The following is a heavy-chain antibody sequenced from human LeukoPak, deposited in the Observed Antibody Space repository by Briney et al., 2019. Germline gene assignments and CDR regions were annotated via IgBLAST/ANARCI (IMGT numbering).Heavy chain of an antibody. CDR2: INPNSGGT. CDR3: ARVYYDSLQNAFDI. D-gene: IGHD3-22*01. Sequence: ASVKVSCKASRYTFTGYYMHWVRQAPGQGLEWMGWINPNSGGTNYAQKFQGRVTMTRDTSISTAYMELSRLRSDDTAVYYCARVYYDSLQNAFDIWGQGTMVTVSS. CDR1: RYTFTGYY. J-gene: IGHJ3*02. V-gene: IGHV1-2*02.